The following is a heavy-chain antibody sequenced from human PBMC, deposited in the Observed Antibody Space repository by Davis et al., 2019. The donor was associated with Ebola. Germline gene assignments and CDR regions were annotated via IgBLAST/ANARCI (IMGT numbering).Heavy chain of an antibody. CDR3: ATKIPGTTWPDFHY. Sequence: MPSETLSLTCAVYGGSFSGYYWSWIRQPPGKGLEWIGEINHSGSTNYNPSLKSRVTISVDTSKNQFSLILTSVTAADTAFYYCATKIPGTTWPDFHYWGQGILVTV. CDR1: GGSFSGYY. V-gene: IGHV4-34*01. D-gene: IGHD1-14*01. J-gene: IGHJ4*01. CDR2: INHSGST.